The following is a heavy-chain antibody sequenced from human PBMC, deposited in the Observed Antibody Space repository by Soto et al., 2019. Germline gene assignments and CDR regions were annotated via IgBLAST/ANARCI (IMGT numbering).Heavy chain of an antibody. CDR3: AKPAHSSGYFYYFDY. Sequence: PGGSLRLSCAASGFTFSSYGMHWVRQAPGKGLEWVAVISYDGSNKYYADSVKGRFTISRDNSKNTLYLQMNSLRAEDTAVYYCAKPAHSSGYFYYFDYWGQGTLVTVSS. CDR1: GFTFSSYG. V-gene: IGHV3-30*18. D-gene: IGHD3-22*01. CDR2: ISYDGSNK. J-gene: IGHJ4*02.